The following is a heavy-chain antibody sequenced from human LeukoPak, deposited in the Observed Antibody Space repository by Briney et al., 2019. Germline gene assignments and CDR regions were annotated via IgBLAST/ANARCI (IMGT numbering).Heavy chain of an antibody. V-gene: IGHV3-11*01. CDR2: IRGDGDRI. Sequence: GGSLRLSCVASGFRFGHYYMTWIRQAPGEGLEWVAYIRGDGDRIYYGDSAKGRFTISRDNAKRALDLQMNSLRADDTATYYCARSVLRAAGAIDYWGQGTLVTVSS. J-gene: IGHJ4*02. D-gene: IGHD6-25*01. CDR3: ARSVLRAAGAIDY. CDR1: GFRFGHYY.